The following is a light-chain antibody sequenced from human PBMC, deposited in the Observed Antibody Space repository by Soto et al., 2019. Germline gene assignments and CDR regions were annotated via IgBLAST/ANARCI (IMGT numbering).Light chain of an antibody. CDR3: CSYTNSAYV. Sequence: QSVLTQPRSVSGSPGQSVTISCTGTSIDVGAYNYVSWYQQHPAKAPNLMIYDVSKRPSGVPDRFSGSKSGNTASLTISGLQAEDEGDYYCCSYTNSAYVFGTGTKVPVL. J-gene: IGLJ1*01. CDR2: DVS. CDR1: SIDVGAYNY. V-gene: IGLV2-11*01.